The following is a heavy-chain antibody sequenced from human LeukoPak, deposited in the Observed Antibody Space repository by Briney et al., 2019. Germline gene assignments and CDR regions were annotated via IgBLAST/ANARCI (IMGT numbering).Heavy chain of an antibody. D-gene: IGHD1-7*01. CDR1: GYTFTSYD. CDR2: INPNSGGT. CDR3: AREGLTGTIDY. J-gene: IGHJ4*02. Sequence: ASVKVSCKASGYTFTSYDINWVRPAPGQGLEWMGWINPNSGGTNYAQKFQGRVTMTRDTSISTAYMELSRLRSDDTAVYYCAREGLTGTIDYWGQGTLVTVSS. V-gene: IGHV1-2*02.